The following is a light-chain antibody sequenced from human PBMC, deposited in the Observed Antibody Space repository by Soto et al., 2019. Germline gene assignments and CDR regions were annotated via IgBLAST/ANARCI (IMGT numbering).Light chain of an antibody. V-gene: IGLV2-14*01. CDR3: SSYTSSNIRV. CDR2: EVS. Sequence: QSVLTQPASVSGSPGQSITISCNGTSSDVGGYNYVSWFQQHPGKAPKPMIYEVSNRPSGVSNRFSGSKSANTASLTISGLQTEDEADYYCSSYTSSNIRVFGGGTKLTVL. J-gene: IGLJ3*02. CDR1: SSDVGGYNY.